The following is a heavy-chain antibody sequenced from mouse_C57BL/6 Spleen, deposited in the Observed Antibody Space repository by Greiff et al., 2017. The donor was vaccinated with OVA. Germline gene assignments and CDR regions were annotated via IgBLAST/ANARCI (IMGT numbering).Heavy chain of an antibody. CDR1: GFSFTDYN. CDR3: ASLYSNYLDY. V-gene: IGHV1-39*01. D-gene: IGHD2-5*01. J-gene: IGHJ2*01. Sequence: VQLQQSGPELVKPGASVRISCTASGFSFTDYNMNWVQQRNGKSLEWIAVINNNYGNTSYNKKFKGKATLTVDQSSSTAYMQLNSLTSEDSAVYYCASLYSNYLDYWGQGTTLT. CDR2: INNNYGNT.